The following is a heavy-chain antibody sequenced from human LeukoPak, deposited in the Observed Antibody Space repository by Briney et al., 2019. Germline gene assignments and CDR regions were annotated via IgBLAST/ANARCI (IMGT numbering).Heavy chain of an antibody. Sequence: SQTLSLTCTVSGGSISSGSYYWSWIRQPAGKGLEWIGRIYTSGSTNYNPSLKSRVTISVDTSKNQFSLKLSSVTAADTAVYYCARDDSVRGAFWGQGTLVTVSS. J-gene: IGHJ4*02. CDR1: GGSISSGSYY. CDR2: IYTSGST. CDR3: ARDDSVRGAF. V-gene: IGHV4-61*02. D-gene: IGHD3-10*01.